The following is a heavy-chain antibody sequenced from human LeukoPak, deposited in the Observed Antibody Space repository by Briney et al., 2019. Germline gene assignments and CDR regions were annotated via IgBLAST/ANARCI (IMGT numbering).Heavy chain of an antibody. CDR3: ARDVTYYGGDWFDP. V-gene: IGHV3-48*04. J-gene: IGHJ5*02. Sequence: PGGSLRLSCAASGFTFSSPGMNWVRQAPGKGLEWVSYISSATSTIYYADSVKGRFTISRDNAKNSLYLQMNSLRAEDTAVYYCARDVTYYGGDWFDPWGQGTLVTVSS. CDR1: GFTFSSPG. CDR2: ISSATSTI. D-gene: IGHD4-23*01.